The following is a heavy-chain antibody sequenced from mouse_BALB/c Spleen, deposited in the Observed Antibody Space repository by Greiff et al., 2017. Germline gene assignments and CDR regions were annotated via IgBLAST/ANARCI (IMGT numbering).Heavy chain of an antibody. V-gene: IGHV1S137*01. D-gene: IGHD2-3*01. J-gene: IGHJ1*01. Sequence: VQLQQSGAELVRPGVSVKISCKGSGYTFTDYAMHWVKQSHAKSLEWIGVISTYYGDASYNQKFKGKATMTVDKSSSTAYMELARLTSEDSAIYYCARGSYDGYYYFDVWGAGTTVTVSS. CDR3: ARGSYDGYYYFDV. CDR1: GYTFTDYA. CDR2: ISTYYGDA.